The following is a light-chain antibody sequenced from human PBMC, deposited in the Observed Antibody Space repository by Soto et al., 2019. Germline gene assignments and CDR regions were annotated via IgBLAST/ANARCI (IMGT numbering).Light chain of an antibody. V-gene: IGKV1-39*01. Sequence: DIQMTQSPSSLSASVGDRVTITCRASQSISSYLNWYQQKPGNAPKLLIYAASSLQSGVPSRFSGSGSGTDFTLTISSLQPEDFATYYCQQRKTFGQGTKVEIK. CDR2: AAS. CDR1: QSISSY. CDR3: QQRKT. J-gene: IGKJ1*01.